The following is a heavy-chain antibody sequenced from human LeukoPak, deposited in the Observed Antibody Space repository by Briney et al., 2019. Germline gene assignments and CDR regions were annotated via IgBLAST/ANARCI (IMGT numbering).Heavy chain of an antibody. CDR3: ARRTWGGPHYFDY. J-gene: IGHJ4*02. CDR1: GGSISTTSYY. D-gene: IGHD3-3*01. V-gene: IGHV4-39*01. CDR2: IYYSGST. Sequence: SETLSLTCTVSGGSISTTSYYWGWIRQPPGKGLEWIGNIYYSGSTFYNPSFKSRVTISVDTSKNQFSLKVNSMTAADTAVYFCARRTWGGPHYFDYWGQGTLVTVFS.